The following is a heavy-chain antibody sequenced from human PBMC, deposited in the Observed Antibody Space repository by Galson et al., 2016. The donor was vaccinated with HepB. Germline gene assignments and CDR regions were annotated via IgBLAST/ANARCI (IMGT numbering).Heavy chain of an antibody. Sequence: SLRLSCAASGFTFSDYAMSWVRQAPGKGLQWVSTIRGTGVTTHYADSVKGRFTISRDNSMNTLYLQMSSLRAEDTAMYYCAKATPYYDVLTGFFVYYSDYWGHGTLVTVSS. CDR1: GFTFSDYA. V-gene: IGHV3-23*01. CDR2: IRGTGVTT. CDR3: AKATPYYDVLTGFFVYYSDY. D-gene: IGHD3-9*01. J-gene: IGHJ4*01.